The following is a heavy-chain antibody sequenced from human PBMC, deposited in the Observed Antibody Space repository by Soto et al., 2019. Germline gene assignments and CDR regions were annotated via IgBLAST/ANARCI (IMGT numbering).Heavy chain of an antibody. CDR2: IYYSGST. V-gene: IGHV4-39*01. J-gene: IGHJ4*02. CDR1: GGSISSSSYY. Sequence: SETLSLTCTVSGGSISSSSYYWGWIRQPPGKGLEWIGSIYYSGSTYYNPSLKSRVTISVDTSKNQFSLKLSSVTAADTAVYYCARLNWEYYYDSSGYYYDYWGQGTLVTVSS. CDR3: ARLNWEYYYDSSGYYYDY. D-gene: IGHD3-22*01.